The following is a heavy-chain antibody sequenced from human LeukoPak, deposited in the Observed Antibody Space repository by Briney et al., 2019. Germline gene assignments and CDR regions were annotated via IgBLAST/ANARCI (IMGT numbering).Heavy chain of an antibody. D-gene: IGHD5-24*01. CDR1: GGSVSSGSYY. CDR2: IYYSGST. CDR3: ARGRSMATYLRA. J-gene: IGHJ5*02. Sequence: PSETLSLTCTVSGGSVSSGSYYWSWIRQPPGKGLEWIGYIYYSGSTNYNPSLKSRVTISVDTSKNQFSLKLSSVTAADTAVYYCARGRSMATYLRAWGQGTLVTVSS. V-gene: IGHV4-61*01.